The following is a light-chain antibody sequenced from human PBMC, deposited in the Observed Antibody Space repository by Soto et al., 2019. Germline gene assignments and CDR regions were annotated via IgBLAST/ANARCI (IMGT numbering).Light chain of an antibody. Sequence: DIQMTQSPSSVSASVGDRVTITVRASQDISSWLAWYQQKPGKAPKLLIYGASDLQRGVPSRLGGSGFGTDFTLTISSLQPEDFATYYCQQANSFPITFGQGTRLEI. J-gene: IGKJ5*01. CDR1: QDISSW. CDR3: QQANSFPIT. V-gene: IGKV1-12*01. CDR2: GAS.